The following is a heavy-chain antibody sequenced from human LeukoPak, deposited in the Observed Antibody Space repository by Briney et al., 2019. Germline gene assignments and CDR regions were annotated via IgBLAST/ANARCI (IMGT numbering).Heavy chain of an antibody. D-gene: IGHD3-22*01. V-gene: IGHV3-30*04. CDR3: ARKGGLDYYDSSGFFDY. J-gene: IGHJ4*02. CDR1: GFTFSSYA. Sequence: GGSLRLSCAASGFTFSSYAMHWVRQAPGKGLEWVAVISYDGSNKYYADSVKGRFTISRDNSKNTLYLQMNSLRAEDTAVYYCARKGGLDYYDSSGFFDYWGQGTLVTVSS. CDR2: ISYDGSNK.